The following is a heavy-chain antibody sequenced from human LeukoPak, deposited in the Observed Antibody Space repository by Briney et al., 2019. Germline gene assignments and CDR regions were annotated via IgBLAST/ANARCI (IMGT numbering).Heavy chain of an antibody. J-gene: IGHJ4*02. CDR2: IYPGDSDT. CDR3: ARANYYDSSGSPGGLDY. CDR1: GYSFTSYW. V-gene: IGHV5-51*01. Sequence: GESLKISCKGSGYSFTSYWIGWVRQMPGKGLEGMGIIYPGDSDTRYSPSFQGQVTISADKSISTAYLQWSSLKASDTAMYYCARANYYDSSGSPGGLDYWGQGTLVTVSS. D-gene: IGHD3-22*01.